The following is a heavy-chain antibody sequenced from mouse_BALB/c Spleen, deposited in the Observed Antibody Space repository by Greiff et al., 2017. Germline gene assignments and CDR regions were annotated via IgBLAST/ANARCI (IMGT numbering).Heavy chain of an antibody. D-gene: IGHD2-4*01. V-gene: IGHV1-15*01. Sequence: QVQLQQSGAELVRPGASVTLSCKASGYTFTDYEMHWVKQTPVHGLEWIGAIDPETGGTAYNQKFKGKATLTADKSSSTAYMELRSLTSEDSAVYYCTRESYYDYDWFAYWGQGTLVTVSA. CDR1: GYTFTDYE. CDR3: TRESYYDYDWFAY. CDR2: IDPETGGT. J-gene: IGHJ3*01.